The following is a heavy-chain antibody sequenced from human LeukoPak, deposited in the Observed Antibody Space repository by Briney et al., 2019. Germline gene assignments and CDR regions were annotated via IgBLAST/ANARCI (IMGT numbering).Heavy chain of an antibody. Sequence: PGGSLRLSCAASGFTFSSYGMQWVRQAPGKGLEWVAVIWYDGSNKYYADSVKGRFTISRDNSKNTLYLRMNSLRAEDTAVYYCARRTYDAFDIWGQGTMVTVSS. CDR1: GFTFSSYG. CDR3: ARRTYDAFDI. CDR2: IWYDGSNK. J-gene: IGHJ3*02. V-gene: IGHV3-33*01.